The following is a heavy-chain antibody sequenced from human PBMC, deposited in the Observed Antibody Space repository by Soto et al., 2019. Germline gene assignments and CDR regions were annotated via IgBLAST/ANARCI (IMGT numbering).Heavy chain of an antibody. J-gene: IGHJ5*02. Sequence: QITLKESGPPLVRPTQTLTLTCTFSGFSLSTPGVGVGWIRQPPGKGLEWLALISWDDDKRYSPSLKRRLTISRAHWNKAVILTMTKVDPPDTATYGCGQRLRVYVLGRERANYLVPWGQGTLVTVSS. CDR3: GQRLRVYVLGRERANYLVP. V-gene: IGHV2-5*02. D-gene: IGHD2-8*01. CDR1: GFSLSTPGVG. CDR2: ISWDDDK.